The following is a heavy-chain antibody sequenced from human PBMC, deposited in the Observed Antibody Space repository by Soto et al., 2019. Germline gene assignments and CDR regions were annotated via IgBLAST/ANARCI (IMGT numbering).Heavy chain of an antibody. CDR3: ARDPDY. CDR2: INDDGSDR. V-gene: IGHV3-7*03. CDR1: GFTFSSYW. Sequence: PGGSLRLSCAASGFTFSSYWMTWVRQAPGKGLEWVANINDDGSDRYYVDSVKGRFTIFRDNAKNSLYLQMNSLRAEDTATYYCARDPDYWGQGTLVTVSS. J-gene: IGHJ4*02.